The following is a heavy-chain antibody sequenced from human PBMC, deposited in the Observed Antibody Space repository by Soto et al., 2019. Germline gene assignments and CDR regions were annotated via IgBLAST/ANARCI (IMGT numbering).Heavy chain of an antibody. CDR1: GFTFSSYG. Sequence: PGGSLRLSCAASGFTFSSYGMHWVRQAPGKGLEWVAVIWYDGSNKYYADSVKGRFTISRDNSKNTLYLQMNSLRAEDTAVYYCARDSSGYSNYYYYYYGMDVWGQGTTVTVSS. CDR2: IWYDGSNK. CDR3: ARDSSGYSNYYYYYYGMDV. V-gene: IGHV3-33*01. J-gene: IGHJ6*02. D-gene: IGHD3-22*01.